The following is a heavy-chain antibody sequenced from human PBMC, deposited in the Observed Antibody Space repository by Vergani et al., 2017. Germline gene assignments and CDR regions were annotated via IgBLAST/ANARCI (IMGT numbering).Heavy chain of an antibody. J-gene: IGHJ5*02. CDR2: IIAILGIA. D-gene: IGHD5-12*01. CDR1: GGTFSSYA. Sequence: QVQLVQSGAEVKKPGSSVKVSCKASGGTFSSYAISWVRQAPGQGLEWMGRIIAILGIANYAQKFQGRVTITADKSTSTAYMELSSLRSEDTAVYYCARDWGGSPNWFDPWGQGTLVTVSS. V-gene: IGHV1-69*04. CDR3: ARDWGGSPNWFDP.